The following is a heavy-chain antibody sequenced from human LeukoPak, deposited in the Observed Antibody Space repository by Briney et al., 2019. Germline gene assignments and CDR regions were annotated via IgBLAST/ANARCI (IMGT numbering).Heavy chain of an antibody. V-gene: IGHV4-39*01. J-gene: IGHJ4*02. CDR1: GGSISSSSYY. CDR3: ARQKHLTTVVTPHFDY. Sequence: PSETLSLTCTVSGGSISSSSYYWGWIRQPPGKGLEWIGSIYYSGSTYYNPSLKSRVTISVDTSKNQFSLKLSSVTAADTAVYYCARQKHLTTVVTPHFDYWGQGTLVTVSS. D-gene: IGHD4-23*01. CDR2: IYYSGST.